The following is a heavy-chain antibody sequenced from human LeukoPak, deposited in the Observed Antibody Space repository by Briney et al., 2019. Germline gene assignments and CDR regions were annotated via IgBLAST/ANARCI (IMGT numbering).Heavy chain of an antibody. V-gene: IGHV3-23*01. D-gene: IGHD3-10*01. CDR1: GFTLSSYA. Sequence: GGSLRLSCAASGFTLSSYAMHWVRQAPGKGLEWVSAISGSGGSTYYADSVKGRFTISRDNSKNTLYLQMNSLRAEDTAVYYCAKNKVRGVPNWFDPWGQGTLVTVSS. CDR3: AKNKVRGVPNWFDP. J-gene: IGHJ5*02. CDR2: ISGSGGST.